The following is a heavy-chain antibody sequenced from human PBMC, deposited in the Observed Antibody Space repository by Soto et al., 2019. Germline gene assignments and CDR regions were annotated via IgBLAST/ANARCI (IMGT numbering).Heavy chain of an antibody. CDR3: AKDHCSSTSCLFDY. J-gene: IGHJ4*02. Sequence: GGSLRLSCAAPGFTFSSYAMSWVRQAPGKGLEWVSAISGSGGSTYYADSVKGRFTISRDNSKNTLYLQMNSLRAEDTAVYYCAKDHCSSTSCLFDYWGQGTLVTVSS. D-gene: IGHD2-2*01. CDR2: ISGSGGST. CDR1: GFTFSSYA. V-gene: IGHV3-23*01.